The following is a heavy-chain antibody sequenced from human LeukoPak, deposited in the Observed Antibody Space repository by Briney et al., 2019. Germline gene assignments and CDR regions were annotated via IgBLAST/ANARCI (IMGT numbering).Heavy chain of an antibody. V-gene: IGHV4-59*08. J-gene: IGHJ4*02. CDR2: IYYSGST. CDR1: GGSISSYY. CDR3: ARRGYWSGYFLFDY. Sequence: PSETLSLTCTVSGGSISSYYWSWIRQPPGKGLEWIGYIYYSGSTNYNPSLKSRVTISVDTSKNQFSLKLSSVTAAYTAVYYCARRGYWSGYFLFDYWGQGTLVTVSS. D-gene: IGHD3-3*01.